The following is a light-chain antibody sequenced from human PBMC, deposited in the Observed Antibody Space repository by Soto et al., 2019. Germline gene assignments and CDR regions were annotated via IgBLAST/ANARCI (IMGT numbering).Light chain of an antibody. Sequence: DIQMTQSPSTLSASVGDRVTITCRASQSIARWLAWYKQKPGKAPSLLIYEASGLEIGVPSRFSGSGSGTEFSLTISNLQPDDSATYYCQQYSSGWTFGHVTKGAIK. V-gene: IGKV1-5*03. CDR2: EAS. CDR1: QSIARW. J-gene: IGKJ1*01. CDR3: QQYSSGWT.